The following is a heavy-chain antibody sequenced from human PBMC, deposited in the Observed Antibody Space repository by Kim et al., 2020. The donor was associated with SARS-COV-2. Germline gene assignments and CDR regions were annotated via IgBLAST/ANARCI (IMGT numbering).Heavy chain of an antibody. CDR2: IYTSGST. Sequence: SETLSLTCTVSGGSISSGSYYWSWIRQPAGKGLEWIGRIYTSGSTNYNPSLKSRVTISVDTSKNQFSLKLSSVTAADTAVYYCAREISKKGLEWLSYYGMDVWGQGTTVTVSS. V-gene: IGHV4-61*02. CDR3: AREISKKGLEWLSYYGMDV. J-gene: IGHJ6*02. CDR1: GGSISSGSYY. D-gene: IGHD3-3*01.